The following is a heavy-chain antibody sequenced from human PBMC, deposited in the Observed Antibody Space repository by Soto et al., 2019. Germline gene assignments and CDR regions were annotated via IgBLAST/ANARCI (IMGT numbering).Heavy chain of an antibody. V-gene: IGHV1-18*01. Sequence: GVSVKISCKASGYTFTSYGVSWVRQAPGQGLEWMGWISAYNGNTNYAQKLQGRVTMTTDTSTSTAYMELRSLRSDDTAVYYCARDLYDSSGYYGAFDIWGQGTMVTVSS. CDR3: ARDLYDSSGYYGAFDI. D-gene: IGHD3-22*01. J-gene: IGHJ3*02. CDR2: ISAYNGNT. CDR1: GYTFTSYG.